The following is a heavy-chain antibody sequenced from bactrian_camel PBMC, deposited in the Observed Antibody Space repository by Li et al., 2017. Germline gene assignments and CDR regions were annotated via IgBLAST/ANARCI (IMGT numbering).Heavy chain of an antibody. Sequence: HVQLVESGGGSVQAGGSLRLSCAASGYTFSSTCMGWFRQAPGKEREGVAGIDSNGRTRYADSVKGRFTISKDNAKNTLYLQMNSAKPEDTAMYYCAANDQGPLRCLTRLAGGGVSYWGQGTQVTVS. V-gene: IGHV3S57*01. CDR1: GYTFSSTC. CDR2: IDSNGRT. D-gene: IGHD6*01. CDR3: AANDQGPLRCLTRLAGGGVSY. J-gene: IGHJ4*01.